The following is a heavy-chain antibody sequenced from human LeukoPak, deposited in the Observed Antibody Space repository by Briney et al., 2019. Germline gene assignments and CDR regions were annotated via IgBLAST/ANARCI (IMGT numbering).Heavy chain of an antibody. Sequence: GRSLRLSCTASGFTFSSYNMHWVRQAPGKGLEWVAVMSYDGSYTYYADSVKGRFTISRDNSKNTLFLQMNSLRPEITAVYYFAKLIATSAYPTYYWGQGTLVTVSS. J-gene: IGHJ4*02. V-gene: IGHV3-30*18. CDR1: GFTFSSYN. CDR2: MSYDGSYT. CDR3: AKLIATSAYPTYY. D-gene: IGHD3-16*01.